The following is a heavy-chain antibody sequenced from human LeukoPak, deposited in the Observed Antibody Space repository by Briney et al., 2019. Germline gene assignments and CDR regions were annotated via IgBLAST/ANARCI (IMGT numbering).Heavy chain of an antibody. J-gene: IGHJ4*02. CDR2: IYYSGST. Sequence: SETLSLTCTVSGGPISSYYWSWIRQPPGKGLEWIGYIYYSGSTYYNPSLKSRVTISVDTSKNQFSLKLSSVTAADTAVYYCARGAAAAGNFDYWGQGTLVTVSS. CDR1: GGPISSYY. CDR3: ARGAAAAGNFDY. V-gene: IGHV4-59*06. D-gene: IGHD6-13*01.